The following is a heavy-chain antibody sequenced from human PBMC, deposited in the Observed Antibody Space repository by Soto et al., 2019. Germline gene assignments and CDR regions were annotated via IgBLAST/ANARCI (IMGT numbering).Heavy chain of an antibody. CDR1: GGSISSGGYY. V-gene: IGHV4-31*03. Sequence: SETLSLTCTVSGGSISSGGYYWIWSRQHPGKGLERIGYIYYSGSTYYNPSLKSRVTISVDTSKNQFSLKLCSVTAADTAVYYCARVAAAGTGHTRFFVYWGQGTLVTVSS. CDR3: ARVAAAGTGHTRFFVY. D-gene: IGHD6-13*01. J-gene: IGHJ4*02. CDR2: IYYSGST.